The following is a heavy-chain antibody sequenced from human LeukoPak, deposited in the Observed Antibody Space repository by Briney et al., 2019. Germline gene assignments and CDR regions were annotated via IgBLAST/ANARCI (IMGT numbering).Heavy chain of an antibody. V-gene: IGHV1-18*01. J-gene: IGHJ4*02. CDR3: ARAAGYCSSTSCYIFDY. CDR1: GYTFTSYG. CDR2: ISAYNGNT. Sequence: ASVKVSCKASGYTFTSYGISWVRQAPGQGLEWMGWISAYNGNTNYVQKLQGRVTMTTDTSTSTAYMELRSLRSDDTAVYYCARAAGYCSSTSCYIFDYWGQGTLVTVSS. D-gene: IGHD2-2*02.